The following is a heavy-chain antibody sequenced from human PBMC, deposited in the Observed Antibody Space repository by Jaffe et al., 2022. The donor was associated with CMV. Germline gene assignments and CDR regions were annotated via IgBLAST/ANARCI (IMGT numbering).Heavy chain of an antibody. J-gene: IGHJ3*02. V-gene: IGHV3-64D*06. D-gene: IGHD3-9*01. CDR1: GFTFSSYA. Sequence: EVQLVESGGGLVQPGGSLRLSCSASGFTFSSYAMHWVRQAPGKGLEYVSAISSNGGSTYYADSVKGRFTISRDNSKNTLYLQMSSLRAEDTAVYYCVKGENYDILTGYYKGSSAFDIWGQGTMVTVSS. CDR3: VKGENYDILTGYYKGSSAFDI. CDR2: ISSNGGST.